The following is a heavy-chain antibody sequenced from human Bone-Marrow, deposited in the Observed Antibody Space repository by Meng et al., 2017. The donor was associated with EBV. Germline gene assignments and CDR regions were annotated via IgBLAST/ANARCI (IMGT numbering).Heavy chain of an antibody. D-gene: IGHD7-27*01. Sequence: VQRVKCGGAVKKPGSSVKFSCKASGGTFRSYAISWVRQAPGQGLEWMGGIIPIFGTANYAQKFQGRVTITADESTSTAYMELSSLRSEDTAVYYCARDPTPGVWYFDLWGRGTLVTVSS. V-gene: IGHV1-69*01. CDR2: IIPIFGTA. J-gene: IGHJ2*01. CDR1: GGTFRSYA. CDR3: ARDPTPGVWYFDL.